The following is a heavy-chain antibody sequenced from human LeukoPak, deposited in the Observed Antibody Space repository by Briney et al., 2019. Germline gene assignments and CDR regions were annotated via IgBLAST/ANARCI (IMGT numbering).Heavy chain of an antibody. V-gene: IGHV3-23*01. J-gene: IGHJ4*02. Sequence: GGSLRLSCAASGFTFSSYSMSWVRQAPGKGLEWVSCINGRGVSTYYADSVKGRFTISRDNSKNTLYLHMSSLRADDTAIYYCAREAYYDCSGSLDYWGQGTLVTVSS. CDR3: AREAYYDCSGSLDY. CDR1: GFTFSSYS. D-gene: IGHD3-22*01. CDR2: INGRGVST.